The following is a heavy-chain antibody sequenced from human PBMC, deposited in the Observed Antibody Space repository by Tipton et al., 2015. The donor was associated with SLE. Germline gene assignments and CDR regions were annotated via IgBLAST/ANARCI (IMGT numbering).Heavy chain of an antibody. D-gene: IGHD3/OR15-3a*01. J-gene: IGHJ4*02. Sequence: TLSLTCTVSGASTGIGHYYLTGIPQPAGKGLEWLGHIYTSGSTDYSPSLKSRVTISLDTSKSQFSLKLSSVTAADTAVYYCARRACWTGPFDYWGQGTLVTVSS. V-gene: IGHV4-61*09. CDR2: IYTSGST. CDR1: GASTGIGHYY. CDR3: ARRACWTGPFDY.